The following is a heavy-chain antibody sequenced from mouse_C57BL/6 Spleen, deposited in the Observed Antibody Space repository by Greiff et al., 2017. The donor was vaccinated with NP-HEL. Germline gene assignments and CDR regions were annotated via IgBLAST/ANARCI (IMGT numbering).Heavy chain of an antibody. Sequence: VKLQESGPELVKPGASVKISCKASGYAFSSSWMNWVKQRPGKGLEWIGRIYPGGGDTNYNGKFKGKATLTADTSSSTAYMQLRSLTSEDSAVYFCARSGYCGSSGGYFDYWGQGTTLTVSS. CDR1: GYAFSSSW. D-gene: IGHD1-1*01. CDR3: ARSGYCGSSGGYFDY. J-gene: IGHJ2*01. V-gene: IGHV1-82*01. CDR2: IYPGGGDT.